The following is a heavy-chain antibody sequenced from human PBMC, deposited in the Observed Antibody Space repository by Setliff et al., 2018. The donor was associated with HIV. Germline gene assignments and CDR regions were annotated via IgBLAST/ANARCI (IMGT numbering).Heavy chain of an antibody. CDR1: GGSISSSSHY. J-gene: IGHJ4*02. D-gene: IGHD3-3*01. V-gene: IGHV4-39*07. CDR2: IYYSGST. CDR3: AGSWSGYSLSFVY. Sequence: LSLTCIVSGGSISSSSHYWGWIRQPPGKGLEWIGKIYYSGSTYDNPSLKSRVTISVDTSKNQFSLKPSSVTAAVTAVYYCAGSWSGYSLSFVYWGQGTLVTSPQ.